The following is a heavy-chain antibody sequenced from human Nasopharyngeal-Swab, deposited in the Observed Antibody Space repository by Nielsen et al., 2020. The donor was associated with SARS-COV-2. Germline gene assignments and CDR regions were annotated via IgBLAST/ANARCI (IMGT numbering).Heavy chain of an antibody. CDR3: ARVYYGCLES. Sequence: GESLKISCAASGFTFSSYAMHWVRQAPGKGLEWVAVISYDGSNKYYADSVKGRFTISRDNSKNTLYLQMNSLRAEDTAVYYCARVYYGCLESWGQGTLVTVSS. D-gene: IGHD3-10*01. CDR1: GFTFSSYA. J-gene: IGHJ4*02. CDR2: ISYDGSNK. V-gene: IGHV3-30*04.